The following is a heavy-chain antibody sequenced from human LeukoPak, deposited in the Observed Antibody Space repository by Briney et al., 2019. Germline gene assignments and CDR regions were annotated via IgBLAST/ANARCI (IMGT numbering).Heavy chain of an antibody. V-gene: IGHV1-2*06. CDR3: ARDLGFSHIHLCNF. J-gene: IGHJ4*02. CDR1: GYTFTGYY. Sequence: ASVKVSCKASGYTFTGYYMHWVRQAPGQGLEWMGRINPNSGGTNYAQKFQGRVTMTRDTSISTAYMELSSLRSEDTAIYYCARDLGFSHIHLCNFWGQGTQVTVSS. D-gene: IGHD3-3*02. CDR2: INPNSGGT.